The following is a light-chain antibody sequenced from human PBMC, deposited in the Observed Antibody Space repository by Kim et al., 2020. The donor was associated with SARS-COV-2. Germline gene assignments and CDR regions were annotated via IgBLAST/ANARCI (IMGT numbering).Light chain of an antibody. CDR1: SRDVGGFDF. V-gene: IGLV2-11*01. CDR2: DVN. Sequence: GQSVTISCTGTSRDVGGFDFVSWYQQHPGKAPKLMIYDVNKRPSGVPDRFSGSKSDNTASLTISGLQAEDDADYYCCSYAGSYTWVFGGGTQLTVL. J-gene: IGLJ2*01. CDR3: CSYAGSYTWV.